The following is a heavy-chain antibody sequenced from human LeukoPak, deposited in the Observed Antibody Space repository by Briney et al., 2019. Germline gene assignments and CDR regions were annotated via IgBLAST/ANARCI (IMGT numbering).Heavy chain of an antibody. J-gene: IGHJ4*02. CDR1: GFTFSSYG. CDR3: APQPRGYSGYDPPFDY. V-gene: IGHV3-30*03. D-gene: IGHD5-12*01. Sequence: PGGSLRLSCAASGFTFSSYGMSWVRQAPGKGLEWVALISYDGSNKYYADSVKGRFTISRDNSKNTLYLQMNSLRAEDTAVYYCAPQPRGYSGYDPPFDYWGQGTLVTVSS. CDR2: ISYDGSNK.